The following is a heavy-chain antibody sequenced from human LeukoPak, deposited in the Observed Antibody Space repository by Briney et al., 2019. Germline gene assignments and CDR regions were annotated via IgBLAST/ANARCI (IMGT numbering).Heavy chain of an antibody. CDR1: GFTVSSNY. J-gene: IGHJ4*02. Sequence: GGSLRLSCAASGFTVSSNYMSWVRQAPGKGLEWVSVIYSGGSTYYADSVKGRFTISRDNSKNTLYLQMNSLRAEDTAVYYCAKSPYGSGTYYGDYWGQGTLVTVSS. V-gene: IGHV3-66*01. CDR2: IYSGGST. CDR3: AKSPYGSGTYYGDY. D-gene: IGHD3-10*01.